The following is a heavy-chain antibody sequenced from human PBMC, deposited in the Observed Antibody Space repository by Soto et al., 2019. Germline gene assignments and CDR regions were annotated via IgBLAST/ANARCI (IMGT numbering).Heavy chain of an antibody. D-gene: IGHD3-16*02. CDR2: IYYSGST. V-gene: IGHV4-39*01. CDR3: ARWKDYVWGSYRFDAFDI. J-gene: IGHJ3*02. CDR1: GGSISSSSYY. Sequence: QLQLQESGPGLVKPSETLSLTCTVSGGSISSSSYYWGWIRQPPGKGLAWVGSIYYSGSTYYNPSLKSQATISIDASKNQFSLKLSSVTAADTAVYYCARWKDYVWGSYRFDAFDIWDQGTMVTVSS.